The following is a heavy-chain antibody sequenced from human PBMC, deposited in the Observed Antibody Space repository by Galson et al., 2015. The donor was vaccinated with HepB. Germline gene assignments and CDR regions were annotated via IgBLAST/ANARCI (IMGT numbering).Heavy chain of an antibody. Sequence: SVKVSCKASGYTFTSYGISWVRQAPGQGLEWMGWINGYNGNTNYAQKFQGRVTMTTDTSTSTAYMELQSLRYDDAAIYYCARAGRLGELASFDYWGQGTLVTVSS. V-gene: IGHV1-18*01. CDR1: GYTFTSYG. D-gene: IGHD3-16*02. J-gene: IGHJ4*02. CDR3: ARAGRLGELASFDY. CDR2: INGYNGNT.